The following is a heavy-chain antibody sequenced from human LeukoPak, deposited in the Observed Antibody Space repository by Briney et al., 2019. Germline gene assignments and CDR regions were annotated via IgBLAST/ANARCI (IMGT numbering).Heavy chain of an antibody. V-gene: IGHV3-48*01. CDR3: ARDSYARVAAAVPEFFDY. J-gene: IGHJ4*02. CDR2: ISSSSSTI. D-gene: IGHD6-13*01. Sequence: GGSLRLSCAASGFTFSSYSMNWVRQAPGKGLEWVSYISSSSSTIYYADSVKGRFTISRDNAKNSLYLQMNSLRAEDTAVYYCARDSYARVAAAVPEFFDYWGQGTLVTVSS. CDR1: GFTFSSYS.